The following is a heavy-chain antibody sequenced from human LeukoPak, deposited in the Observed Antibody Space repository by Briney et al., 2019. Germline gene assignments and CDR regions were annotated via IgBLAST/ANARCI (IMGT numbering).Heavy chain of an antibody. Sequence: PGGSLRLSCAASGLTFSTNGMDWVRQAPAKVLEWVAFIQYDGSEKYYADSVKGRFTISRDNSKNTLYLQMNSLTTKATALYYCAKDVLFAVGDAFDIWGQRTMVTVSS. CDR1: GLTFSTNG. CDR3: AKDVLFAVGDAFDI. V-gene: IGHV3-30*02. CDR2: IQYDGSEK. J-gene: IGHJ3*02. D-gene: IGHD3-10*02.